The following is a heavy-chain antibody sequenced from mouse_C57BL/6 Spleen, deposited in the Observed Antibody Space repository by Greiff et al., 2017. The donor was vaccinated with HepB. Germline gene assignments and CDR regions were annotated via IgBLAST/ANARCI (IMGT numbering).Heavy chain of an antibody. CDR2: IYPGDGDT. CDR1: GYAFSSSW. V-gene: IGHV1-82*01. J-gene: IGHJ3*01. D-gene: IGHD2-4*01. CDR3: AIYDYSFAY. Sequence: VQRVESGPELVKPGASVKISCKASGYAFSSSWMNWVKQRPGKGLEWIGRIYPGDGDTNYNGKFKGKATLTADKSSSTAYMQLSSLTSEDSAVYFCAIYDYSFAYWGQGTLVTVSA.